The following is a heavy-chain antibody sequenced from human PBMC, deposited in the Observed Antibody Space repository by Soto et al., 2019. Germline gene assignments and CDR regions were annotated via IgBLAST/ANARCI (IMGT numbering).Heavy chain of an antibody. V-gene: IGHV4-4*02. D-gene: IGHD3-10*02. CDR2: IYESGIT. CDR3: ARGFSMSDTSDKDRFYFYYGLNV. Sequence: SETLSLTCAVSGGSIISGHWWPSVRQSPGKGLEWVGEIYESGITNYNPSLNGRLSISMDQSKNQFSLKLTSVTAADTALYFCARGFSMSDTSDKDRFYFYYGLNVWGQGTTVTVSS. J-gene: IGHJ6*02. CDR1: GGSIISGHW.